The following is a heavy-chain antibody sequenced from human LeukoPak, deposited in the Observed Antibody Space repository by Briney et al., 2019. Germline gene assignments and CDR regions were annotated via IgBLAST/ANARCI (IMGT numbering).Heavy chain of an antibody. CDR2: IKSKTDGGTT. D-gene: IGHD3-9*01. Sequence: GGSLRLSCEASGFTFSSAWMSWVRQAPGKGLEWVGRIKSKTDGGTTDYAAPVKGRFTISRDDSKNTLYLQMNSLKTEDTAVYYCTTDPSPILTGYYESFYFDYWGQGTLVTVSS. CDR3: TTDPSPILTGYYESFYFDY. J-gene: IGHJ4*02. V-gene: IGHV3-15*01. CDR1: GFTFSSAW.